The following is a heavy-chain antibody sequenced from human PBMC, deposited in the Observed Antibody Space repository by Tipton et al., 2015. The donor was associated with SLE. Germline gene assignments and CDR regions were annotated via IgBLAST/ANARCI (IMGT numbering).Heavy chain of an antibody. Sequence: SLRLSCAASGFTFSTYAMYWVRQAPGKGLEWVAAISYDGTTESYADSVKGRFTISRDNSKNTLYLQMNSLRAEDTAVYYCARDGYCSGVNCFRGAYFDYWGQGALVTVSS. CDR1: GFTFSTYA. D-gene: IGHD2-15*01. CDR3: ARDGYCSGVNCFRGAYFDY. CDR2: ISYDGTTE. J-gene: IGHJ4*02. V-gene: IGHV3-30*04.